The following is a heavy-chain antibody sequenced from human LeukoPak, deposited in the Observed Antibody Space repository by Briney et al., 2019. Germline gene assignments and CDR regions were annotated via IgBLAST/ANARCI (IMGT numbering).Heavy chain of an antibody. Sequence: PSGTLSLTCAVSGGSISSSNWWSWVRQPPGKGLEWIGEIYHSGSTNYNPSLKSRVTISVDKSKNQFSLKLSSVTAADTAVYYCARDLYYDILTGYYTYFDLWGRGTLVTVSS. CDR1: GGSISSSNW. V-gene: IGHV4-4*02. D-gene: IGHD3-9*01. CDR3: ARDLYYDILTGYYTYFDL. CDR2: IYHSGST. J-gene: IGHJ2*01.